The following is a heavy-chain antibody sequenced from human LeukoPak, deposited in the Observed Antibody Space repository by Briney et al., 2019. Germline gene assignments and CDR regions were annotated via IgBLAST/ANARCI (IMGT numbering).Heavy chain of an antibody. D-gene: IGHD3-3*01. CDR2: IYYSGST. CDR1: GGSISSSSYY. V-gene: IGHV4-39*02. J-gene: IGHJ6*03. CDR3: AREAPINYDFWSGYYTPPYYYYMDV. Sequence: SSETLSLTCTVSGGSISSSSYYWGWIRQPPGKGLEWIGSIYYSGSTYYNPSLKSRVTISVDTSKNQFSLKLSSVTAADTAVYYCAREAPINYDFWSGYYTPPYYYYMDVWGKGTTVTVSS.